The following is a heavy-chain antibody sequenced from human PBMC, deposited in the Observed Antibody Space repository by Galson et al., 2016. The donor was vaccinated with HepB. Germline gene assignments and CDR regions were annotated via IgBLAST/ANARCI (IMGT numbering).Heavy chain of an antibody. V-gene: IGHV3-66*01. CDR3: ARDYAAYGDPARYYYFEKDV. J-gene: IGHJ6*02. D-gene: IGHD4-17*01. CDR1: GLTVSRSY. CDR2: VHSGGRT. Sequence: SQRLSCAASGLTVSRSYMSWVRQAPGKGLGWVSIVHSGGRTYYSDSVKGRFTISRDTSKDTLYLQMNSLRADNTAVYYCARDYAAYGDPARYYYFEKDVWGQGTTVTVSS.